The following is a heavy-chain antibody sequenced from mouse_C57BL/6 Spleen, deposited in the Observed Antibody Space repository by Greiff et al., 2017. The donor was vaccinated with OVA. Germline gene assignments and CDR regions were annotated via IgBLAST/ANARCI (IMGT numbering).Heavy chain of an antibody. CDR1: GFTFSDYY. V-gene: IGHV5-16*01. Sequence: EVMLVESEGGLVQPGSSMKLSCTASGFTFSDYYMAWVRQVPEKGLEWVANINYDGSSTYYLDSLKSRFIISRDNAKNILYLQMSSLKSEDTATYYCARVTAQAFDYWGQGTTLTVSS. J-gene: IGHJ2*01. CDR3: ARVTAQAFDY. CDR2: INYDGSST. D-gene: IGHD3-2*02.